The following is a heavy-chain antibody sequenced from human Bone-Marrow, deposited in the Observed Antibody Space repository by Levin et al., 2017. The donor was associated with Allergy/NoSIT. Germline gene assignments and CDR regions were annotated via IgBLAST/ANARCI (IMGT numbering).Heavy chain of an antibody. Sequence: SQTLSLTCSVSGGSISSGRYYFTWVRQSAGKGLEWIGRIYTTGSTNYNPSLESRVTISRYTFKKEVYLTLSSVTAADTAVYYCARDRLASLYYYSMDVWGRGTTVIVSS. CDR1: GGSISSGRYY. CDR2: IYTTGST. J-gene: IGHJ6*03. CDR3: ARDRLASLYYYSMDV. V-gene: IGHV4-61*02.